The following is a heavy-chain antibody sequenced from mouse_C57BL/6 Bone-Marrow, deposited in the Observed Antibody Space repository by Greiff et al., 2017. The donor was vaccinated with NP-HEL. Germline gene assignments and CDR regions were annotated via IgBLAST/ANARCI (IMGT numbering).Heavy chain of an antibody. CDR1: GFSLTSYA. V-gene: IGHV2-9-1*01. J-gene: IGHJ4*01. CDR2: IWTGGGT. Sequence: QVQLKQSGPGLVAPSQSLSITCTVSGFSLTSYAISWVRQPPGKGLEWLGVIWTGGGTNYNSALKSKLSISKDNSKSQVFLKMNSLQTDDTARYYCARNPLLRSYAMDYWGQGTSVTVSS. CDR3: ARNPLLRSYAMDY. D-gene: IGHD1-1*01.